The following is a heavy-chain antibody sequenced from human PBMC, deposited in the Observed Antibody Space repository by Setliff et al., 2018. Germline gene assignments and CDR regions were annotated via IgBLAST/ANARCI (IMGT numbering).Heavy chain of an antibody. V-gene: IGHV1-18*01. J-gene: IGHJ4*02. CDR1: DYTFTDYG. D-gene: IGHD5-12*01. CDR3: ARGNRDGYIPFER. Sequence: ASVKVSCKASDYTFTDYGIYWVRQDPGQGLEWMGWISAYNGRTNYAEKFHARVTMTTATATSTAYLELRSLTSDDTAVYVCARGNRDGYIPFERWGQGTRVTVSS. CDR2: ISAYNGRT.